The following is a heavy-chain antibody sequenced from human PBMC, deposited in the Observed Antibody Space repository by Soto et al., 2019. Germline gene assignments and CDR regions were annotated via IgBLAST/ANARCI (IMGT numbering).Heavy chain of an antibody. CDR2: ISYDGSNK. V-gene: IGHV3-30-3*01. CDR1: GFTCGGYA. CDR3: ARVGPKDAFDI. J-gene: IGHJ3*02. Sequence: GGSLRLSCAASGFTCGGYAMHWVRQAPGKGLEWVAVISYDGSNKYYADSVKGRFTISRDNSKNTLYLQMNSLRAEDTAVYYCARVGPKDAFDIWGQGTMVTVSS.